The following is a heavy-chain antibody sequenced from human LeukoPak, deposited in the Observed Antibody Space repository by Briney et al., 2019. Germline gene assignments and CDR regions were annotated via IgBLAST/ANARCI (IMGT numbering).Heavy chain of an antibody. J-gene: IGHJ6*03. V-gene: IGHV4-4*07. CDR3: ARCLNTYYYDNSGYSPEHYYMDV. CDR2: IYASGSS. D-gene: IGHD3-22*01. Sequence: SETLSLTCTVSGDSISNYYWSWVRQPAGKGLEWIGRIYASGSSNYNPSLKSRITMSVDTSKNQFSLKLSSVTAADTAVYYCARCLNTYYYDNSGYSPEHYYMDVWGKGTTVIVSS. CDR1: GDSISNYY.